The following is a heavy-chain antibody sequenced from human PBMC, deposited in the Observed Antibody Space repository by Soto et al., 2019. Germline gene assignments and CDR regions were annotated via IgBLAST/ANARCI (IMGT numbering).Heavy chain of an antibody. Sequence: SETLSLTCTVSGGSISSYYWSWIRQPPGKGLEWIGYIYYSGSTNYNPSLKSRVTISVDTSKNQFSLKLSSVTAADTAVYYCARVAVVVAATGLGYYMDVWGKGTTDTVSS. CDR3: ARVAVVVAATGLGYYMDV. V-gene: IGHV4-59*01. CDR1: GGSISSYY. J-gene: IGHJ6*03. CDR2: IYYSGST. D-gene: IGHD2-15*01.